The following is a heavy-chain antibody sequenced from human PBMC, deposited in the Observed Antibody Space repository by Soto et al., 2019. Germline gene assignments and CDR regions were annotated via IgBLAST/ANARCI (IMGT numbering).Heavy chain of an antibody. CDR1: GYRFTSYW. J-gene: IGHJ5*02. CDR2: IDPSDSYT. CDR3: ARHEDNWFDP. Sequence: GESLKISFKGSGYRFTSYWISWVRQMPGKGLEWMGRIDPSDSYTNYSPSFQSHVTISADKSISTAYLQWSSLKASDTDIYYCARHEDNWFDPWGQGTLVTVSS. V-gene: IGHV5-10-1*01.